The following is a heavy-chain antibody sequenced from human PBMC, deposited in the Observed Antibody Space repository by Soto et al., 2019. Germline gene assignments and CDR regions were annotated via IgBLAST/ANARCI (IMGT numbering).Heavy chain of an antibody. J-gene: IGHJ3*02. V-gene: IGHV3-13*01. CDR1: GFTFSSYD. Sequence: GGSLRLSCAASGFTFSSYDMHWVRQATGKGLEWVSAIGTAGDTYYPGSVKGRFTISRENAKNSLYLQMNSLRAGDTAVYYCARGVGREVATIMGLDAFDIWGQGTMVTVSS. CDR2: IGTAGDT. CDR3: ARGVGREVATIMGLDAFDI. D-gene: IGHD5-12*01.